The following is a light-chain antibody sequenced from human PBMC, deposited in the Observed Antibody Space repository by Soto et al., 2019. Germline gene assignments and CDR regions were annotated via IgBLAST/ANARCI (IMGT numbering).Light chain of an antibody. CDR1: SSDVGNYNL. CDR3: SSYAGTYTHYV. J-gene: IGLJ1*01. Sequence: QSVLTQPASVSGSPGQSITISCTGTSSDVGNYNLVSWYQQDPGKAPKLMIYEVSKRPSGVSNRFSGSKSGNTASLTISGLQAEDEADYYCSSYAGTYTHYVFGTGTKDTDL. CDR2: EVS. V-gene: IGLV2-23*02.